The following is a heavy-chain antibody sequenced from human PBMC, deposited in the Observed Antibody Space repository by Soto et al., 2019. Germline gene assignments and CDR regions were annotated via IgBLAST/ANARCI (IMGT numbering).Heavy chain of an antibody. CDR3: AREYNSRLDY. Sequence: EVQLVESGGGLVQPGGSLRLSCAASGFTFSSYDMNWVRQAPGKGLEWVSYITSSSSTIYSADSVKGRFTISKDNAKNSLYRQMNSLRAEDTAVYYFAREYNSRLDYWGQGTLVTGSS. D-gene: IGHD6-13*01. CDR2: ITSSSSTI. J-gene: IGHJ4*02. V-gene: IGHV3-48*01. CDR1: GFTFSSYD.